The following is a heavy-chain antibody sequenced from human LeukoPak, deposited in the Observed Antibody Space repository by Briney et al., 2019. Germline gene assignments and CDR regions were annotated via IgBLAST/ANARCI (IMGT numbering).Heavy chain of an antibody. CDR1: GFTFGDYA. CDR3: ARGHSSSWSLLGIDY. D-gene: IGHD6-13*01. J-gene: IGHJ4*02. Sequence: GGSLRLSCTASGFTFGDYAMSWVRQAPGKGLEWVGFIRSKAYGGTTEYAASVKGRFTISRDDSKSIAYLQMNSLKAEDTAVYYCARGHSSSWSLLGIDYWGQGTLVTVSS. V-gene: IGHV3-49*04. CDR2: IRSKAYGGTT.